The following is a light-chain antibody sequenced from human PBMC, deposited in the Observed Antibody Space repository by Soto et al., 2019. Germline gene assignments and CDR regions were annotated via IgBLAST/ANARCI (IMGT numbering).Light chain of an antibody. V-gene: IGKV1-33*01. CDR3: AQYGSLPIT. CDR2: DAS. CDR1: QDISNY. J-gene: IGKJ4*01. Sequence: DIQMTQSPSSLSASVGDRVTITCQASQDISNYLNWYRQKPGKAPKLLIYDASNLQTGVPSRFSGGGSGTDFTFTISSLQPEDIATYYCAQYGSLPITFGGGTKVEIK.